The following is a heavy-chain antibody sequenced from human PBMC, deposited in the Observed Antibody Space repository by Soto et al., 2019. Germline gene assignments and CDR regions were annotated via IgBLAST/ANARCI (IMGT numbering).Heavy chain of an antibody. V-gene: IGHV3-33*01. J-gene: IGHJ3*02. CDR3: ARDKAALDAFDI. CDR1: GFTFSSYG. D-gene: IGHD2-15*01. Sequence: QVQLVESGGGVVQPGRSLRLSCAASGFTFSSYGMHWVRQAPGKGLEWVAVIWYDGSNKYYADSVKGRFTISRDNSKNTLYLQMNSLRAEDTAVYYCARDKAALDAFDIWGQGTMVPVSS. CDR2: IWYDGSNK.